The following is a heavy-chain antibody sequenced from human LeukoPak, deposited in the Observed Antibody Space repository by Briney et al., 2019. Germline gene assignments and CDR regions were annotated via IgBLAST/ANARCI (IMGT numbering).Heavy chain of an antibody. V-gene: IGHV1-18*01. CDR2: ISAYNGNT. CDR1: GYTFANYG. CDR3: ARDFYDYVWGSYRPLPLDY. J-gene: IGHJ4*02. D-gene: IGHD3-16*02. Sequence: ASVKVSCKASGYTFANYGISWVRQAPGQGLEWMGWISAYNGNTNYAQKLQGRVTMTTDTSTSTAYMELRSLRSDDTAVYYCARDFYDYVWGSYRPLPLDYWGQGTLVTVSS.